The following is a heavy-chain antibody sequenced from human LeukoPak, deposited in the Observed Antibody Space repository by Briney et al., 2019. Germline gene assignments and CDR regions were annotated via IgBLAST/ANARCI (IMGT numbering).Heavy chain of an antibody. Sequence: GGSLRLSCAASGFTFSSYAMTWVRQAPGKGLEWVSVISGSGDTTYYADSVKGRFAISRDNSKNTLYLQMNSLRAEDTAVYFCARSRDGYKRFDSRGQGTLVTVSS. J-gene: IGHJ4*02. CDR3: ARSRDGYKRFDS. CDR1: GFTFSSYA. CDR2: ISGSGDTT. D-gene: IGHD5-24*01. V-gene: IGHV3-23*01.